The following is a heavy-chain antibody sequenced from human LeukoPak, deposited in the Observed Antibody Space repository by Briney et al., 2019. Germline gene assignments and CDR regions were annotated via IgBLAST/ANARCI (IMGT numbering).Heavy chain of an antibody. Sequence: GGSLRLSCAASGFTFSTYWMSWVRQAPGKGLEWVAIIKQDGSEKYYVDSVKGRFTISRDSSKNTLFLQMNRLRPEDAAVYYCAKAPVTTCRGAFCYPFDYWGLGTLVTVSS. CDR1: GFTFSTYW. V-gene: IGHV3-7*03. CDR2: IKQDGSEK. CDR3: AKAPVTTCRGAFCYPFDY. J-gene: IGHJ4*02. D-gene: IGHD2-15*01.